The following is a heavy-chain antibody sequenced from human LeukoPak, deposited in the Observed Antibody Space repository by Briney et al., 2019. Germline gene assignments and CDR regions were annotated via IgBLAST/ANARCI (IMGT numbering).Heavy chain of an antibody. Sequence: PGGSLRLSCAASGFTFSSYAMSWVRQAPGKGLEWVSAISGSGGSTYYADSVKGRFTISRDNSKNTLYLQMNSLRAEDTAVYYCAKIVFSYDSSGYYPEYFQHWGQGTLVTVPS. CDR3: AKIVFSYDSSGYYPEYFQH. D-gene: IGHD3-22*01. V-gene: IGHV3-23*01. CDR1: GFTFSSYA. J-gene: IGHJ1*01. CDR2: ISGSGGST.